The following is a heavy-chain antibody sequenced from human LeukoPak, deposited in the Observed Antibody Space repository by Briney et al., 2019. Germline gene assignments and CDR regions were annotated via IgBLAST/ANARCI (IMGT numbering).Heavy chain of an antibody. D-gene: IGHD2-2*01. CDR2: INPNSGDT. J-gene: IGHJ4*02. CDR1: GYTFTGYY. V-gene: IGHV1-2*06. CDR3: ARVQGYCSSTSCYDFDS. Sequence: GASVKVSCKASGYTFTGYYVHWVRQAPGQGLEWMGRINPNSGDTNYAQNFQGRVTITRDTSISTAYMELNRLKSDDTAVYYCARVQGYCSSTSCYDFDSWGQGALVTVSS.